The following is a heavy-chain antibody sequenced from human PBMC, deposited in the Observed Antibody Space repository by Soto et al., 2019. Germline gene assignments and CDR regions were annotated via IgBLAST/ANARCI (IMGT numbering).Heavy chain of an antibody. CDR3: VLYFSLDWLSEFYP. CDR2: ISAYNGNT. Sequence: ASVKVSCKASGYTFTSYGISWVRQAPGQGLEWMGWISAYNGNTNYAQKLQGRVTMTTDTSTSTAYMELRSLRSDDTAVYYCVLYFSLDWLSEFYPWGQGTLVPVSS. V-gene: IGHV1-18*01. J-gene: IGHJ5*02. D-gene: IGHD3-3*01. CDR1: GYTFTSYG.